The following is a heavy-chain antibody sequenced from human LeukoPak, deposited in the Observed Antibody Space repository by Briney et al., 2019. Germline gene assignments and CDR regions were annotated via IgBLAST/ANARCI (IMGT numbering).Heavy chain of an antibody. Sequence: SVKVSCKASGGTFSSYAISWVRQAPGQGLEWMGGIIPIFGTANYAQKFQGRVTITADKSTSTAYMELSSLRSEDTAVYYCARGGYYDSSGYYYIDYWGRGTLVTVSS. V-gene: IGHV1-69*06. CDR3: ARGGYYDSSGYYYIDY. J-gene: IGHJ4*02. D-gene: IGHD3-22*01. CDR2: IIPIFGTA. CDR1: GGTFSSYA.